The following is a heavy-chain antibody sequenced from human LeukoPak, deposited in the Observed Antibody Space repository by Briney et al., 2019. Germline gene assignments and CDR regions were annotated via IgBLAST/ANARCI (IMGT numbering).Heavy chain of an antibody. CDR2: TNSDGSST. J-gene: IGHJ4*02. V-gene: IGHV3-74*01. D-gene: IGHD3-22*01. CDR3: ARADYYDSSGYYDY. Sequence: GGSLRLSCAASGFTFSSYWMHWVRQAPGKGLVWVSRTNSDGSSTSYADSVKGRFTISRDNAKNTLYLQMNSLRAEDTAVYYCARADYYDSSGYYDYWGQGTLVTVSS. CDR1: GFTFSSYW.